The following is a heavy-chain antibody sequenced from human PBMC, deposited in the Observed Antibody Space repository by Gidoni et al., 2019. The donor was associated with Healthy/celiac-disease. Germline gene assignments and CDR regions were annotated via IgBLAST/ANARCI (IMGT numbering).Heavy chain of an antibody. D-gene: IGHD6-19*01. V-gene: IGHV4-34*01. Sequence: QVQLQQWGAGLLKPSETLSLTCAVYGGSFSGYYWSWIRQPPGQGLEWIGEINHSGSTNYNPSLKSRVTISVDTSKNQFSLKLSSVTAADTAVYYCARGLRFSSGWTPINYFDYWGQGTLVTVSS. CDR1: GGSFSGYY. J-gene: IGHJ4*02. CDR2: INHSGST. CDR3: ARGLRFSSGWTPINYFDY.